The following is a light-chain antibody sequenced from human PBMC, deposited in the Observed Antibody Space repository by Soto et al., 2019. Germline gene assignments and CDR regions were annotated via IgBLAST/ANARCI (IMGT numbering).Light chain of an antibody. Sequence: DIQMTQSPSTLSASVGDRVTITCRASESISNFLAWYQQKPGKAPNLLIYKASSLESGVPSRFSGSGSGTEFTLTISSLQPDDFATYYCQPYNSYSRTFDQGTKVDIK. CDR3: QPYNSYSRT. CDR1: ESISNF. J-gene: IGKJ1*01. V-gene: IGKV1-5*03. CDR2: KAS.